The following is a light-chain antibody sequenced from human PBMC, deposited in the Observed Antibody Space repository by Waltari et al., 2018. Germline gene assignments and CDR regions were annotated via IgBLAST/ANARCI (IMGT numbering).Light chain of an antibody. Sequence: EIVLTQSPGTLSLSPGERATLSCRASQSVGRTLAWYQQKPGQAPRRLIYGASNRATGTPDRFSGRGSGTDFSLTISRLDPADFAVYYCQNYVRLPVAFGPGTTVEIK. J-gene: IGKJ1*01. CDR3: QNYVRLPVA. CDR2: GAS. V-gene: IGKV3-20*01. CDR1: QSVGRT.